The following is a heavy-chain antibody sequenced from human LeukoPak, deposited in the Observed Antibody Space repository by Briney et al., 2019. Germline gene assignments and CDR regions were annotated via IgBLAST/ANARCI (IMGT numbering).Heavy chain of an antibody. CDR2: ISYDGSNK. CDR3: AKESGSSSWYGYYFDY. D-gene: IGHD6-13*01. Sequence: GGSLRLSCAASGFTFSSYGMHWVRQAPGKGLEWVAVISYDGSNKYYADSVKGRFTISRDNSKNTLYLQMNSLRAEDTAVYYCAKESGSSSWYGYYFDYWGQGTLVTVSS. CDR1: GFTFSSYG. V-gene: IGHV3-30*18. J-gene: IGHJ4*02.